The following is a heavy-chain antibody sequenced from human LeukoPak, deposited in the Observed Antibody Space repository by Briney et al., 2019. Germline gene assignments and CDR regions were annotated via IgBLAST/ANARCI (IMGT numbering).Heavy chain of an antibody. CDR1: GGSISSYY. Sequence: SETLSLTCTVSGGSISSYYWSWIRQPPGKGLEWIGYIYYSGSTNYNPSLKSRVTISVDTSKNQFSLKLSSVTAADTAVYYCARQVGYDSPFDYWGQGTLVTVSS. CDR3: ARQVGYDSPFDY. CDR2: IYYSGST. D-gene: IGHD5-12*01. V-gene: IGHV4-59*08. J-gene: IGHJ4*02.